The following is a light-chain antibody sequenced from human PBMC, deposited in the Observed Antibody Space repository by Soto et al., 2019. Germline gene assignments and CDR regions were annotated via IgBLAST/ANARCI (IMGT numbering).Light chain of an antibody. CDR3: SSHTSISTVV. V-gene: IGLV2-14*01. CDR1: SSDVGGYKY. CDR2: EVS. Sequence: QSALTQPASVSGSPGQSITISCTGTSSDVGGYKYVSWYQKHPGKAPKLMIYEVSNRPSGVSNRFSGSKSGNTASLTISGLQAEDEADYYCSSHTSISTVVFGGATKVTVL. J-gene: IGLJ3*02.